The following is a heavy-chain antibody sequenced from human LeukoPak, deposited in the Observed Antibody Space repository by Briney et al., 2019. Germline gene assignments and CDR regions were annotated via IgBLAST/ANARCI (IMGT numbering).Heavy chain of an antibody. J-gene: IGHJ4*02. CDR2: IKQDGSKK. CDR1: GFTFSTYL. Sequence: GGSLRLSCAASGFTFSTYLMHWVRQAPGKGLEWVANIKQDGSKKSYVDSVKGRFTISRDNAKNSLYLQMNSLRAEDTAIYYCTRVGYIDEGIDYWGQGTLVTVSS. V-gene: IGHV3-7*04. D-gene: IGHD5-24*01. CDR3: TRVGYIDEGIDY.